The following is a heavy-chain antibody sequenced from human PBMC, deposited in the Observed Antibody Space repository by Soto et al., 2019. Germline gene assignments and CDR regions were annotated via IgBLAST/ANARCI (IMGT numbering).Heavy chain of an antibody. CDR1: GFTFRGYG. V-gene: IGHV3-30*18. CDR3: ANSEYSRYKNIDV. Sequence: GSLRLSCAASGFTFRGYGMHWVRQAPGRGLEWVALISYDGSIKYYADSVRGRFTISRDNSKNTLYLQMNSLRAEDTAVYYCANSEYSRYKNIDVWGQGTTVTVSS. CDR2: ISYDGSIK. D-gene: IGHD5-18*01. J-gene: IGHJ6*02.